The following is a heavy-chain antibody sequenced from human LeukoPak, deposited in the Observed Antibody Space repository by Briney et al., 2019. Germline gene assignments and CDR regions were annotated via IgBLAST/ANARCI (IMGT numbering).Heavy chain of an antibody. D-gene: IGHD1-7*01. CDR3: AKVGTTFYYYYMDV. J-gene: IGHJ6*03. Sequence: GGSLRLSCAASGFTFSDYYMSWVRQAPGKGLEWVSSLTGTDGSTYYADSVKGRCTISRDNSKNTLYLQMNSLRADDTALYYCAKVGTTFYYYYMDVWGKGTTVTVSS. CDR2: LTGTDGST. V-gene: IGHV3-23*01. CDR1: GFTFSDYY.